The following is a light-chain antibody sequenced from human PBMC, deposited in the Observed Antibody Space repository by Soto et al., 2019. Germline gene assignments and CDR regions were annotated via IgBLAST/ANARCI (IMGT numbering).Light chain of an antibody. CDR1: SSNIGAGYD. CDR3: QSYDSSLSGYV. Sequence: QSVLTQPPSVSGAPRQRVTISCTGSSSNIGAGYDVHWYQQFPGTAPKLLIYGNSNRPSGVPDRFSGSKSGSSASLAITGLQAEAEADYYCQSYDSSLSGYVFGTGTKLTVL. V-gene: IGLV1-40*01. J-gene: IGLJ1*01. CDR2: GNS.